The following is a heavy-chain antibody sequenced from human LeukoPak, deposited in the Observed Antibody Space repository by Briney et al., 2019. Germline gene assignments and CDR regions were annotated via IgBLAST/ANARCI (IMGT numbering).Heavy chain of an antibody. CDR1: GSTFTSYY. D-gene: IGHD3-9*01. CDR3: ARSNFFDRRGVFDI. V-gene: IGHV1-2*02. J-gene: IGHJ3*02. CDR2: INLNSGGT. Sequence: ASVTLSCTSSGSTFTSYYMHWMRQAPGQGLERVGWINLNSGGTNYAEKFQGRVTMTRDTSISTAYMELSRLRSDDTAVYYCARSNFFDRRGVFDIGGEGTMATVSS.